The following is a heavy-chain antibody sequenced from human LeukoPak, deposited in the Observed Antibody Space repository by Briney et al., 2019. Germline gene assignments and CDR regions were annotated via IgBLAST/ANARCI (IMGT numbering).Heavy chain of an antibody. D-gene: IGHD3-22*01. CDR3: ARGLKNYDSSGYYFDY. V-gene: IGHV4-34*01. Sequence: PSETLSLTCTVSGGSISSYYWSWIRQPPGKGLEWIGEINHSGSTNYNPSLKSRVTISVDTSKNQFSLKLSSVTAADTAVYYCARGLKNYDSSGYYFDYWGQGTLVTVSS. CDR1: GGSISSYY. CDR2: INHSGST. J-gene: IGHJ4*02.